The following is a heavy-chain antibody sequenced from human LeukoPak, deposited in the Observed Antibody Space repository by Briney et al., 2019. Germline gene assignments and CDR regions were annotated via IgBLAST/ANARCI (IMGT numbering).Heavy chain of an antibody. CDR1: GGSISSYY. J-gene: IGHJ3*02. Sequence: SETLSLTCTVSGGSISSYYWSWTRQPPGEGLEWIGYIYYSGSTNYNPSLKSRVTISVDTSKNQFSLKLSSVTAADTAVYYCARASYYYDSSGYPRIDAFDIWGQGTMVTVSS. D-gene: IGHD3-22*01. CDR2: IYYSGST. CDR3: ARASYYYDSSGYPRIDAFDI. V-gene: IGHV4-59*01.